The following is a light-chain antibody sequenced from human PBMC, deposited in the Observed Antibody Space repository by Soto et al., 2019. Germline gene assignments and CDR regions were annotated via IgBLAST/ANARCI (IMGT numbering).Light chain of an antibody. CDR1: QGIRND. J-gene: IGKJ1*01. CDR2: AAS. CDR3: QQYNNWPRT. V-gene: IGKV1-17*01. Sequence: DIQMTQYPSSLSASVGDRVTITCRASQGIRNDLGWYQQKPGKAPKRLINAASSWESGVPSRFSGSGSGTEFTLTISSLQSEDVAVYYCQQYNNWPRTFGQGTKVDIK.